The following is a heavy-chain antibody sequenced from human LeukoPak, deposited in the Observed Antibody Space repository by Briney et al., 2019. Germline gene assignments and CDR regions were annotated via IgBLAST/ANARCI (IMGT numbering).Heavy chain of an antibody. D-gene: IGHD2-15*01. CDR1: GYTFTGYC. CDR3: ARDHCDGGSCHYWYFDL. Sequence: ASVKVSCKASGYTFTGYCMHWVRQAPGQGLEWMGWINPNSGGTNYAQKFQGRVTLTRDTSISTAYMELSSLRSDDTAVYYCARDHCDGGSCHYWYFDLWGRGTLVTVSS. J-gene: IGHJ2*01. V-gene: IGHV1-2*02. CDR2: INPNSGGT.